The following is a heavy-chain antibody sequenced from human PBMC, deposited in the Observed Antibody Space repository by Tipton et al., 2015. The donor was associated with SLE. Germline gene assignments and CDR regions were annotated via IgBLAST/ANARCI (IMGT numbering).Heavy chain of an antibody. CDR3: ARDVWGYWYFDL. CDR2: IYYSGYA. D-gene: IGHD3-16*01. J-gene: IGHJ2*01. CDR1: SGSISTYY. Sequence: LRLSCTVSSGSISTYYWSWFRQPPGKGLEWIGYIYYSGYANYNPSLKSRVTISVDTSNDQFSLNLTSVTAADTAVYYCARDVWGYWYFDLWGSGTPVTVSS. V-gene: IGHV4-59*01.